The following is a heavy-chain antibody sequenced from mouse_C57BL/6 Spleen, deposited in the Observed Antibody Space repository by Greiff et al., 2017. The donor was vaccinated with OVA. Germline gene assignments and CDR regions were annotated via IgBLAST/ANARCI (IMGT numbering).Heavy chain of an antibody. J-gene: IGHJ2*01. D-gene: IGHD1-1*01. CDR2: IDPSDSYT. CDR1: GYTFTSYW. CDR3: ARNDGSGY. V-gene: IGHV1-50*01. Sequence: QVQLQQPGAELVKPGASVKLSCKASGYTFTSYWMQWVKQRPGQGLEWIGEIDPSDSYTNYNQKFKGKATLTVDTSSSTAYMQLSSPTSEDSAVYYCARNDGSGYWGQGTTLTVSS.